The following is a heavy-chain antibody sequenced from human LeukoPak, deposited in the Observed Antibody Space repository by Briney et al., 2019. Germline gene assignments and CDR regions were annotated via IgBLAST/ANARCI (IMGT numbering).Heavy chain of an antibody. CDR3: ARQSDPYYHYGLDF. J-gene: IGHJ6*02. V-gene: IGHV4-59*01. CDR1: GGSIKNYY. Sequence: SETLSPTCTLSGGSIKNYYWSWIRQPLGKGLEWIGYVYYTGTTSYNPSLKSRITISVETSKNQFSLTLNSVTAADTAVYHCARQSDPYYHYGLDFWGQGTTVIVSS. CDR2: VYYTGTT.